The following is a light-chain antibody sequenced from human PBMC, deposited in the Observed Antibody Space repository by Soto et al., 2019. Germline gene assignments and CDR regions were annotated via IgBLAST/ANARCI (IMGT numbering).Light chain of an antibody. CDR3: QQYVSSPWA. CDR1: QSVTNSF. CDR2: GAS. J-gene: IGKJ1*01. V-gene: IGKV3-20*01. Sequence: EIVLAQSPGTLSLSPGEIATLSCRASQSVTNSFLAWYQQKPGQAPRLLIYGASRRATGIPDRFTGSGSGTDFTLTISRLEPEDFAVYYCQQYVSSPWAFGQGTKVEI.